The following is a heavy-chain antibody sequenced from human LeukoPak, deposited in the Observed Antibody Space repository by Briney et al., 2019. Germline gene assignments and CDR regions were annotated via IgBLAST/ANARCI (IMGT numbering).Heavy chain of an antibody. D-gene: IGHD3-10*01. CDR3: AQGSGSYYNAYYFDY. J-gene: IGHJ4*02. CDR2: FSGSGGST. CDR1: GFTFSNYA. V-gene: IGHV3-23*01. Sequence: GGSLRLSCAASGFTFSNYAMSWVRQAPGKGLEWVSAFSGSGGSTYYADSVKGRFTISRDNSKNTLYLQMNSLRAEDTALYYCAQGSGSYYNAYYFDYWGQGTLVIVSS.